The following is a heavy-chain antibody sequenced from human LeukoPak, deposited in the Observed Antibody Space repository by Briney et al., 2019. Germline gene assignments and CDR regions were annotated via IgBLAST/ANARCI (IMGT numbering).Heavy chain of an antibody. CDR3: AGTMVRGVILGKSPTGFDP. D-gene: IGHD3-10*01. CDR1: GGSISSSSYY. V-gene: IGHV4-39*07. CDR2: IYYSGST. Sequence: ASETLSLTCTVSGGSISSSSYYWGWIRQPPGKGLEWIGSIYYSGSTYYNPSLKSRVTISVDTSKNQFSLKLSSVTAADTAVYYCAGTMVRGVILGKSPTGFDPWGQGTLVTVSS. J-gene: IGHJ5*02.